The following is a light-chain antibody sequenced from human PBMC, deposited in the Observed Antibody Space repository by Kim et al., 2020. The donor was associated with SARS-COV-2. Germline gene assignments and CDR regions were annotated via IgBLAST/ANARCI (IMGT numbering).Light chain of an antibody. CDR3: QAWDSSTAV. Sequence: VSPGQTDGITCSGDKLGDKYACWYQQKPGQSPVLVIYQDSKRPSGIPGRFSGSNSGNTATLTISGTQAMDEADYYCQAWDSSTAVFGGGTQLTVL. CDR2: QDS. CDR1: KLGDKY. V-gene: IGLV3-1*01. J-gene: IGLJ7*01.